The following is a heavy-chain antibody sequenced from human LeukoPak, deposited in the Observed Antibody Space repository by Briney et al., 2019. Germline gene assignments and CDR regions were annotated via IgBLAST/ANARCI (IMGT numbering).Heavy chain of an antibody. Sequence: SETLSLTCTVSGGSISSYYWSWIRQPPGKGLERIGYIYYSGSTNYNPSLKSRVTISVDTSKNQFSLKLSSVTAADTAVYYCARIGDHDGYGMDVWGQGTTVTVSS. J-gene: IGHJ6*02. CDR2: IYYSGST. CDR1: GGSISSYY. CDR3: ARIGDHDGYGMDV. D-gene: IGHD4-17*01. V-gene: IGHV4-59*01.